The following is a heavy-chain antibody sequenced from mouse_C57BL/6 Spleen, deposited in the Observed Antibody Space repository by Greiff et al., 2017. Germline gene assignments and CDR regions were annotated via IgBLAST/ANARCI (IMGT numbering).Heavy chain of an antibody. V-gene: IGHV3-6*01. CDR3: ASYYYGSSYGWFAY. Sequence: EVQVVESGPGLVKPSQSLSLTCSVTGYSITSGYYWNWIRQFPGNKLEWMGYISYDGSNNYNPSLKNRISITRDTSKNQFFLKLNSVTTEDTATYYCASYYYGSSYGWFAYWGQGTLVTVSA. J-gene: IGHJ3*01. CDR1: GYSITSGYY. CDR2: ISYDGSN. D-gene: IGHD1-1*01.